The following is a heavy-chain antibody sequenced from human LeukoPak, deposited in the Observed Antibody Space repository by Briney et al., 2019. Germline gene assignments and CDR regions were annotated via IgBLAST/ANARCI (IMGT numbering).Heavy chain of an antibody. V-gene: IGHV1-69*06. CDR2: GIPFFGTT. CDR3: ASQGDGYNWVDF. J-gene: IGHJ5*01. Sequence: ASVKVSCKASGGTFSTYAIAWVRQAPGQGLEWMGGGIPFFGTTNYAQKFQARLTITADKSTSTAYMDLIDLRSDDTALYFCASQGDGYNWVDFWGQGTLVTVSS. CDR1: GGTFSTYA. D-gene: IGHD5-24*01.